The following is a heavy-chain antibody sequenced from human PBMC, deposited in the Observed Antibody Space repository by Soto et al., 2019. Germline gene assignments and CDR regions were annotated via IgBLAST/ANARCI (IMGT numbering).Heavy chain of an antibody. V-gene: IGHV3-21*01. J-gene: IGHJ3*02. D-gene: IGHD2-15*01. CDR1: GFTFSSYS. Sequence: ESGGGLVKPGGSLRLSCAASGFTFSSYSMNWVRQAPGKGLEWVSFISSSSGYIYYADSLNGRFTISRDNAKNSLYLQMNSLRAEDTAVYYCARDALYCSGGNCYNGASDIWGQGTMVSVSS. CDR3: ARDALYCSGGNCYNGASDI. CDR2: ISSSSGYI.